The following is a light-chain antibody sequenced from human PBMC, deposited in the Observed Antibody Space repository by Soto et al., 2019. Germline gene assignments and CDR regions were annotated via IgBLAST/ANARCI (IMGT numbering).Light chain of an antibody. J-gene: IGKJ1*01. CDR2: AAS. Sequence: DIQVTQSPSTLSASVGDAVTITCRTSESIDNWLAWYQQKPGKAPKLLIFAASTLVRGVPSKFSGRGSGTEFTLTISSLQPDDFATYYCQQYNSYSTWTFGQGTKVDIK. CDR1: ESIDNW. CDR3: QQYNSYSTWT. V-gene: IGKV1-5*01.